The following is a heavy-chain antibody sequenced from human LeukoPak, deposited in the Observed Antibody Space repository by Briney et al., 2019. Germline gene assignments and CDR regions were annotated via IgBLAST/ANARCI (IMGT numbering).Heavy chain of an antibody. D-gene: IGHD4-17*01. CDR1: GGSFSDYY. CDR3: ARTRTVTPAWWYFDL. Sequence: PSETLSRTCAVYGGSFSDYYWSWIRQPPGKGLEWIGEINHSGSTNYNPSLKSRVTISVDTSKNQFSLKLSSVTAADTSVYYCARTRTVTPAWWYFDLWGRGTLVPVSS. V-gene: IGHV4-34*01. J-gene: IGHJ2*01. CDR2: INHSGST.